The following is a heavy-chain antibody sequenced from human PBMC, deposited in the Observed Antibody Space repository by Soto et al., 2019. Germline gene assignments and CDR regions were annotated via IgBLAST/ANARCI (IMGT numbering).Heavy chain of an antibody. V-gene: IGHV3-30*18. CDR2: ISHEGVTK. CDR3: AKRQGQACGRDYLYYYGTAV. Sequence: SLYCIASGFTFESYGMHWVRQAPGNVLEWVAVISHEGVTKNYAASVKGRFTVSRDNSKDTLYLQLNSLRREDTAVYYCAKRQGQACGRDYLYYYGTAVGALGTTVPVS. CDR1: GFTFESYG. J-gene: IGHJ6*02. D-gene: IGHD2-21*01.